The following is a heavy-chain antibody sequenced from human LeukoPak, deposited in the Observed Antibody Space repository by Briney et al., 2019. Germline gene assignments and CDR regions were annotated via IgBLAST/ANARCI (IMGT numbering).Heavy chain of an antibody. V-gene: IGHV3-13*01. CDR1: GFTFIDYD. D-gene: IGHD3-16*01. CDR3: SGGGIQVSGTEDFTS. J-gene: IGHJ4*02. CDR2: IGIRGDT. Sequence: PGGSLRLSCAASGFTFIDYDMHWVRQVIGKGLEWVSAIGIRGDTHYSGSVKGRFTISRENAESSLYLQMNSLRAEDTAVYYCSGGGIQVSGTEDFTSGAQGPLVTVSS.